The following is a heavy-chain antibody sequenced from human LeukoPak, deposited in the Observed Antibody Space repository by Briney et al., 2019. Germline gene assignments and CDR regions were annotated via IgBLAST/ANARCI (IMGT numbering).Heavy chain of an antibody. CDR3: AREYSRSVVAGSRPDL. CDR2: MYYRGTT. D-gene: IGHD2-21*01. J-gene: IGHJ4*02. Sequence: SETLSLTCSVSGCSISSSSYYWVWIRQSPGKGLEWIGSMYYRGTTYENSSLKSRLTLSIDTSNNQFSLKLTSVTAADTAVYYCAREYSRSVVAGSRPDLWGQGLLVTVSS. V-gene: IGHV4-39*02. CDR1: GCSISSSSYY.